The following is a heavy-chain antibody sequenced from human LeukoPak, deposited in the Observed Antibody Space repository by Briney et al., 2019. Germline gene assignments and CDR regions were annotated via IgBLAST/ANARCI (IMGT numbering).Heavy chain of an antibody. V-gene: IGHV3-73*01. J-gene: IGHJ4*02. D-gene: IGHD3-3*01. Sequence: GGSLRLSCAASGFTFSGSAMHWVHQASGKGLEWVGRIRSKANSYATAYAASVKGRFTISRDDSKNTAYLQMNSLRAEDTAVYYCAKCPTKLLRFLEWLLVFDYWGQGTLVTVSS. CDR2: IRSKANSYAT. CDR1: GFTFSGSA. CDR3: AKCPTKLLRFLEWLLVFDY.